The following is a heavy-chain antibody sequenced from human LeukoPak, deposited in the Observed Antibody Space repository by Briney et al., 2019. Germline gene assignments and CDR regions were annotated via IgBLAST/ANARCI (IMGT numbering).Heavy chain of an antibody. Sequence: ASVKVSCKASGYTFTGYYMHWVRQAPGQGLEWMGWINPNSGGTNYAQKFQGRVTMTRDTSISTAYMELSRLRSDDTAVYYCARDGTYSSSWYYYYYYYMDVWGKGTTVTISS. CDR2: INPNSGGT. CDR1: GYTFTGYY. J-gene: IGHJ6*03. D-gene: IGHD6-13*01. CDR3: ARDGTYSSSWYYYYYYYMDV. V-gene: IGHV1-2*02.